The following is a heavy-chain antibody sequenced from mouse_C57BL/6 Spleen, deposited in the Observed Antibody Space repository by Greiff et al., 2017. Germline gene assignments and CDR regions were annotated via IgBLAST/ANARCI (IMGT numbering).Heavy chain of an antibody. V-gene: IGHV1-43*01. CDR1: GYSFTGYY. J-gene: IGHJ1*03. CDR3: ARREVGYWYFDV. Sequence: VHVKQSGPELVKPGASVKISCKASGYSFTGYYMHWVKQSSEKSLEWIGEINPSTGGTSYNQKFKGKATLTVDKSSSTAYMQLKSLTSEDSAVYYCARREVGYWYFDVWGTGTTVTVSS. CDR2: INPSTGGT. D-gene: IGHD1-1*02.